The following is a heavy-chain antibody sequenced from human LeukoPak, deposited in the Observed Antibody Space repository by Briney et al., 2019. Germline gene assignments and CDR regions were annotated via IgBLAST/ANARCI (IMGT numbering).Heavy chain of an antibody. V-gene: IGHV4-34*01. J-gene: IGHJ4*02. Sequence: SETLSLTCAVYGGSFSGYYWSWIRQPPGKGLEWIGEINHSGSTNYNPSLKSRVTISVDTSKNQFSLKLSSVTAADTAVYYCANLSYDSDYWGQGTLVTVSS. CDR2: INHSGST. CDR3: ANLSYDSDY. CDR1: GGSFSGYY. D-gene: IGHD3-3*01.